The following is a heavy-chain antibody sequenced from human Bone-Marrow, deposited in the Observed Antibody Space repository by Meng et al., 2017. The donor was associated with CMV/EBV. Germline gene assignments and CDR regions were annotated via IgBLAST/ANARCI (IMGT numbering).Heavy chain of an antibody. D-gene: IGHD6-13*01. CDR2: IYYSGST. J-gene: IGHJ6*02. V-gene: IGHV4-39*07. Sequence: SETLSLTCTVSGGSISSSSYYWGWIRQPPGKGLEWIGSIYYSGSTYYNPSLKSRVTISVDTSKNQFSLKLGAVTAADTAVYYCARDGTGVGRYSSSWYPLRLNYYGRDVWGQGNTVNV. CDR1: GGSISSSSYY. CDR3: ARDGTGVGRYSSSWYPLRLNYYGRDV.